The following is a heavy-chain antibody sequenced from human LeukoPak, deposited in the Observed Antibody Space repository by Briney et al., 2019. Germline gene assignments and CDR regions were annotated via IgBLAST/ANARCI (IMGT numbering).Heavy chain of an antibody. CDR1: GFSFSTYE. J-gene: IGHJ4*02. D-gene: IGHD3-10*01. CDR3: SGGGDY. V-gene: IGHV3-48*03. Sequence: PGGSLRLSCAASGFSFSTYEMNWVRQAPGKGLEWISHISSSGSTIYYADSIKGRFTISRDNAKNSPLLQMNSLRAEDTAVYYCSGGGDYWGQGTLVTVSS. CDR2: ISSSGSTI.